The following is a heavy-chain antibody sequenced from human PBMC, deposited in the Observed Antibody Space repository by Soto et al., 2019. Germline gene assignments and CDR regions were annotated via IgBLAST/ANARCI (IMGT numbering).Heavy chain of an antibody. CDR1: GGSISSYY. CDR2: IYYSGST. J-gene: IGHJ6*02. CDR3: ARDTATCGDYDCYYYGMDV. Sequence: PSETLSLTCTVSGGSISSYYWSWIRQPPGKGLEWIGYIYYSGSTNYNPSLKSRVTISVDTSKNQFSLKLSSVTAADTAVYYCARDTATCGDYDCYYYGMDVWGQGTTVTVSS. D-gene: IGHD2-21*02. V-gene: IGHV4-59*01.